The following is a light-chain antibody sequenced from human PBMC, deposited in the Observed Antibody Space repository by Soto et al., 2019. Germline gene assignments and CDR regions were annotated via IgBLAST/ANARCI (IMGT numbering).Light chain of an antibody. Sequence: DIVMTQSPDSLAVSLGERVTINCKSRQSVLYSSNNKNYLAWYQQKPGQPPMLLIYWASTRESGVPDRFSGSRSGTDFTLTISSLQAEDVAVYYCQQYYITPVTFGQGTKVEIK. J-gene: IGKJ1*01. V-gene: IGKV4-1*01. CDR1: QSVLYSSNNKNY. CDR2: WAS. CDR3: QQYYITPVT.